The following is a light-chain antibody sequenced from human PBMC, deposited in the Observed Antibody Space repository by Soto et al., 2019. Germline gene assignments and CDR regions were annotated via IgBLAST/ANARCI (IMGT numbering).Light chain of an antibody. Sequence: EIVLTQSPGTLSLSPGERATLSCRASQSVNNRYFAWYQQKPGQAPRLLIYAASSRATGIPDRFSGSGSGTDFTLTISRLEPEDFAVYYCQQYTASQTFGQGTKVEI. CDR1: QSVNNRY. CDR2: AAS. J-gene: IGKJ1*01. CDR3: QQYTASQT. V-gene: IGKV3-20*01.